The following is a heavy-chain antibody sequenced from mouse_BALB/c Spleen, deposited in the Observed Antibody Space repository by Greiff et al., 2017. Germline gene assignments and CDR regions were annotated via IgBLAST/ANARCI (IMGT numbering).Heavy chain of an antibody. CDR3: ARGSLRRSRDY. CDR1: GFTFSDYY. D-gene: IGHD1-2*01. V-gene: IGHV5-4*02. J-gene: IGHJ4*01. Sequence: EVMLVESGGGLVKPGGSLKLSCAASGFTFSDYYMYWVRQTPEKRLEWVATISDGGSYTYYPDSVKGRFTISRDNAKNNLYLQMSSLKSEDTAMYYWARGSLRRSRDYGGQGPSATVSS. CDR2: ISDGGSYT.